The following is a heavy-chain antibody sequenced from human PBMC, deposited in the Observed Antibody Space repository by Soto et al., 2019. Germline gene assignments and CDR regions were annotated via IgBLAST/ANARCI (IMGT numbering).Heavy chain of an antibody. V-gene: IGHV4-59*08. Sequence: PSETLSLTCTVSGGSISSYYWSWIRQPPGKGLEWVGYIYYAGTTTYNPSLQSRVSISLDTSKNEVSLKLTSVTAADTAVYYCARSPDSSGYYPRWYYYGMDVWGQGTTVTVSS. CDR3: ARSPDSSGYYPRWYYYGMDV. J-gene: IGHJ6*02. CDR1: GGSISSYY. D-gene: IGHD3-22*01. CDR2: IYYAGTT.